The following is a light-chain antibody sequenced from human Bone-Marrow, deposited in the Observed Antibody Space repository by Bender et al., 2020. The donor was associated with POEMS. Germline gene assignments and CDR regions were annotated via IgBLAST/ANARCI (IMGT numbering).Light chain of an antibody. V-gene: IGLV1-44*01. CDR2: INN. Sequence: QSVLTPPPSASGTPGQRVTISCSGSSSNIGTNPVNWYQQLPGTAPKLLIYINNQRPSGVPDRFSASKSGTSASLAITGLQSEDEADYYCAAWEDSLNGWVFGGGTKLTVL. J-gene: IGLJ3*02. CDR3: AAWEDSLNGWV. CDR1: SSNIGTNP.